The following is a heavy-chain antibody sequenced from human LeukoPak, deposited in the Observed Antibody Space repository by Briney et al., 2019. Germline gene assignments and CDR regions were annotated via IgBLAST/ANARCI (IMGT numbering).Heavy chain of an antibody. V-gene: IGHV4-59*01. CDR1: GGSISSYY. D-gene: IGHD3-3*01. CDR2: IYYSGST. J-gene: IGHJ3*02. CDR3: ARALTTYYDFWSGYSSSGPDAFDI. Sequence: SETLSLTCTVSGGSISSYYWSWIRQPPGKGLEWIGSIYYSGSTNYNPSLKSRVTISVDTSKNQFSLKLSSVTAADTAVYYCARALTTYYDFWSGYSSSGPDAFDIWGQGTMVTVSS.